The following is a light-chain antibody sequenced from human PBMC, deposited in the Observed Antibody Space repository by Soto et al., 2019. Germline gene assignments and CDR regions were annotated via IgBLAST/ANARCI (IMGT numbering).Light chain of an antibody. J-gene: IGKJ5*01. CDR3: QQYHTSSIT. CDR2: DAS. CDR1: QDITNY. Sequence: DIQMTQSPSSLSASVGDIVAFTFQASQDITNYLNWYQHKPGKASELLIYDASTLERGVPSRFSGTGSGTEFTLTIDRLQPDDFATYYCQQYHTSSITFGQGTRLEIK. V-gene: IGKV1-33*01.